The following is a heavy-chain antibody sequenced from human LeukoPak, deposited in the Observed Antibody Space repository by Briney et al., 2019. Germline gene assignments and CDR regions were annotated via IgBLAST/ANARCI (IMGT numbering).Heavy chain of an antibody. CDR2: ISNNGISP. CDR1: GFTFSDFA. CDR3: VRAHSIHNYHYGIDV. D-gene: IGHD3-3*01. Sequence: PGGSLRLSCAASGFTFSDFAMHWLRQAPGKGLEYVSTISNNGISPYYANSVKGRFTISRDNSKNTVFLQMGSLRADDTAVYYCVRAHSIHNYHYGIDVWGHGTTVTVSS. V-gene: IGHV3-64*01. J-gene: IGHJ6*02.